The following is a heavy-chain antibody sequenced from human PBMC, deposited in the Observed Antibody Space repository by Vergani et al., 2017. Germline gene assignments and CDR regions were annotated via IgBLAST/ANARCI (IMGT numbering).Heavy chain of an antibody. Sequence: QVQLQESGPGLVKPSETLSLTCTVSGGSISSYYWSWIRQPPGKGLEWIGYIYHSGSTYYNPSLKSRVTISVDRSKNQFSLKLSSVTAADTAVYYCARGYDILTGYYPPDYFDYWGQGTLVTVSS. J-gene: IGHJ4*02. V-gene: IGHV4-59*12. D-gene: IGHD3-9*01. CDR2: IYHSGST. CDR3: ARGYDILTGYYPPDYFDY. CDR1: GGSISSYY.